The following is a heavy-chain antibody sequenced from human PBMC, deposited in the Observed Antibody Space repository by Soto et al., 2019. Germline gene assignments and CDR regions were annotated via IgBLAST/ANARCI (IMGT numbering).Heavy chain of an antibody. CDR1: GFDFGDYY. V-gene: IGHV3-11*01. Sequence: PGGSLRLSCTASGFDFGDYYMSWIRQAPGKGLEWVSYIDSDDGTTYYTDSVKGRFTISRDNAKNSLYLQMKSLRVEDTARYYCVRPYYSSSWFPFDRWAQGTLVTVSS. J-gene: IGHJ4*02. CDR3: VRPYYSSSWFPFDR. CDR2: IDSDDGTT. D-gene: IGHD6-13*01.